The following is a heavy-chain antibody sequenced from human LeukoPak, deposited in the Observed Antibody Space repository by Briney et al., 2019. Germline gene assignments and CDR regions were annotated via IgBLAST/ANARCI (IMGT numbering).Heavy chain of an antibody. D-gene: IGHD3-16*02. CDR3: ARVVSFGYDYVWGSYRFHQVWFDP. Sequence: SETLSLTCTVSGGSISSGDYYWSWIRQPPGKGLEWIGYIYYSGSTYYNPSLKSRVTISVDTSKNQFSLKLSSVTAADTAVYYCARVVSFGYDYVWGSYRFHQVWFDPWGQGTLVTVSS. CDR2: IYYSGST. CDR1: GGSISSGDYY. J-gene: IGHJ5*02. V-gene: IGHV4-30-4*01.